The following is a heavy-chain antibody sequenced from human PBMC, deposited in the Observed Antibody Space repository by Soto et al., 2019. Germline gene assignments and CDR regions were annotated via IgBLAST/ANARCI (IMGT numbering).Heavy chain of an antibody. CDR3: ARVFYTDSSGYPRPIFDS. Sequence: SETLSLTCVFSSGSITDYSWTWIRRPAGKGLEWIGLIYSSGTTSYNPSLESRVTMSLDTSKKSFSLELTSVTAADTAVYYCARVFYTDSSGYPRPIFDSWVPGTLVTVSS. D-gene: IGHD3-22*01. J-gene: IGHJ4*02. CDR2: IYSSGTT. V-gene: IGHV4-4*07. CDR1: SGSITDYS.